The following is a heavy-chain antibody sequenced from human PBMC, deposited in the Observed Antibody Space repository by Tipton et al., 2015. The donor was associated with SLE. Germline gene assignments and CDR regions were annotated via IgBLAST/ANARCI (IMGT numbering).Heavy chain of an antibody. CDR3: VRSHWGVLDY. CDR1: GFTFMFYG. Sequence: QLVQSGGGMVQPGGSLSLSCTASGFTFMFYGMNWVRHAPGKGLEWLSSISSGGSSTYYADSVKGRFTISRDNGKESVSLQMNSLRAEDTGVYYCVRSHWGVLDYWGQGTLVTVSS. J-gene: IGHJ4*02. V-gene: IGHV3-48*03. CDR2: ISSGGSST. D-gene: IGHD7-27*01.